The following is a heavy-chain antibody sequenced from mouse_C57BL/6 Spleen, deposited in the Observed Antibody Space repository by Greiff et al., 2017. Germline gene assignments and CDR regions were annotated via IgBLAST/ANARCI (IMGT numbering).Heavy chain of an antibody. CDR1: GYAFSSSW. D-gene: IGHD1-1*01. J-gene: IGHJ4*01. V-gene: IGHV1-82*01. Sequence: QVQLKESGPELVKPGASVKISCKASGYAFSSSWMNWVKQRPGKGLEWIGRIYPGDGDTNYNGKFKGKATLTADKSSSTAYMQLSSLTSEDSAVYFCARSTHYYDSSVSWAMDYWGQGTSVTVAS. CDR2: IYPGDGDT. CDR3: ARSTHYYDSSVSWAMDY.